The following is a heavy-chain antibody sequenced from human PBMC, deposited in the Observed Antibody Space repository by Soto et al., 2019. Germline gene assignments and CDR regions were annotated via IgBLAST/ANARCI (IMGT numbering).Heavy chain of an antibody. CDR2: ISGSGGST. Sequence: GGSLRLSCAASGFTFSSYAMSWVRQAPGKGLEWVSTISGSGGSTYYADSMKGRFSISRDNSKNTLFLQMNSLRDEDTAVYYCAKHKGSGFYRYYYGLDVWGQGTTVTVSS. J-gene: IGHJ6*02. D-gene: IGHD3-3*01. V-gene: IGHV3-23*01. CDR1: GFTFSSYA. CDR3: AKHKGSGFYRYYYGLDV.